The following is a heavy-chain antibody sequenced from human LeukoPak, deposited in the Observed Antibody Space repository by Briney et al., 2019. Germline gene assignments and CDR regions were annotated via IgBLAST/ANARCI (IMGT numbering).Heavy chain of an antibody. CDR3: ARASRDGYNQNFDY. D-gene: IGHD5-24*01. CDR2: LYPGDSDS. V-gene: IGHV5-51*01. Sequence: GESLKISCKAYGYSFFSNYWIAWVRQMPGKGLEWMGILYPGDSDSRYSPSFQGQVTISADRSISTAYLHWSSLKISDTAMYYCARASRDGYNQNFDYWGQGTLVTVSS. CDR1: GYSFFSNYW. J-gene: IGHJ4*02.